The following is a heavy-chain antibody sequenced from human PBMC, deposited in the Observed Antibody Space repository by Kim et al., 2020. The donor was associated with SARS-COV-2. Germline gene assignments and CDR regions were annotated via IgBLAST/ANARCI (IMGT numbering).Heavy chain of an antibody. J-gene: IGHJ5*02. CDR2: IKQDGSEK. D-gene: IGHD3-22*01. V-gene: IGHV3-7*01. Sequence: GGSLRLSCAASGFTFSSYWMSWVRQAPGKGLEWVANIKQDGSEKYYVDSVKGRFTISRDNAKNSLYLQMNSLRAEDTAVYYCARIGIYYYDSSGYYEGLNWFDPWGQGTLVTVSS. CDR3: ARIGIYYYDSSGYYEGLNWFDP. CDR1: GFTFSSYW.